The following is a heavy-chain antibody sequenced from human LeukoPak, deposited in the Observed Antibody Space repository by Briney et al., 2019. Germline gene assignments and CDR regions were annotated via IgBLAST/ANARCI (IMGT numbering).Heavy chain of an antibody. D-gene: IGHD3-3*01. J-gene: IGHJ4*02. CDR2: IKQDGSEK. V-gene: IGHV3-7*01. CDR1: GFTFSSYW. CDR3: ARVARVLRFLEWFPGYFDY. Sequence: GGSLRLSCAASGFTFSSYWMSWVRQAPGKGLEWVANIKQDGSEKYYVDSVKGRFTISRDNAKNSLYLQMNSLRAEDTAVYYCARVARVLRFLEWFPGYFDYWGQGTLVTVSS.